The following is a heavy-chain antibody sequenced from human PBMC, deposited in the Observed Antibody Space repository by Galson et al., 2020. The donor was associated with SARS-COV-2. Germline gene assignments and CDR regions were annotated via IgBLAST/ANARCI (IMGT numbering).Heavy chain of an antibody. Sequence: ASVKVSCKASGYTFTGYYMHWVRQAPGQGPEWMGWINPNSGGTNYAQKFQGRVTMTRDTSISTAYMELSRLRSDDTAVYYCARTRGYCSSTSCYDYYYYGMDVWGQGTTVTVSS. V-gene: IGHV1-2*02. D-gene: IGHD2-2*01. J-gene: IGHJ6*02. CDR2: INPNSGGT. CDR1: GYTFTGYY. CDR3: ARTRGYCSSTSCYDYYYYGMDV.